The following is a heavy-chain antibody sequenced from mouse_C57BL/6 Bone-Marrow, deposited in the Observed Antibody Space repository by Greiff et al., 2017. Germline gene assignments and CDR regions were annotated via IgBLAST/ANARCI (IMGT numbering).Heavy chain of an antibody. CDR3: ARRRIPHWYFDV. Sequence: EVQGVESGGDLVKPGGSLKLSCAASGFTFSSYGMSLVRQTPDKRLEWVATISSGGSYTYYPDSVKGRFTISRDNAKNTLYLQMSSLKSEDTAMYYCARRRIPHWYFDVWGTGTTVTVSS. J-gene: IGHJ1*03. CDR1: GFTFSSYG. V-gene: IGHV5-6*01. CDR2: ISSGGSYT.